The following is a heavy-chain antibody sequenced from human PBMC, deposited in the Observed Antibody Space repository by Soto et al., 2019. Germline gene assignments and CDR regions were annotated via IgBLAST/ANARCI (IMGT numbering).Heavy chain of an antibody. V-gene: IGHV2-5*02. CDR2: IYWDDDK. D-gene: IGHD3-10*01. J-gene: IGHJ4*02. CDR1: GFSLSTSGVG. Sequence: QITLKESGPPLVKPTQTLTLTCTFSGFSLSTSGVGVGWIRQPPGKALEWLALIYWDDDKRYSPSLKSRLTITKETSKNQVALKMPTMTPVNTPPYHCEKSTMVRKKGHPYWGQGTLVPVSS. CDR3: EKSTMVRKKGHPY.